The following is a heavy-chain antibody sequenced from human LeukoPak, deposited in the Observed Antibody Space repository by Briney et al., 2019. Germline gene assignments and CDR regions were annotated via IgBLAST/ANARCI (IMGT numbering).Heavy chain of an antibody. J-gene: IGHJ5*02. V-gene: IGHV3-23*01. CDR1: GFTFSSYA. CDR3: ARDVDLHWFDP. CDR2: ISGSGGST. D-gene: IGHD3-9*01. Sequence: GGSLRLSCAASGFTFSSYAMSWVRQAPGKGLEWVSAISGSGGSTYYADSVKGRFTISRDNSKNTLYLQMNSLSAEDTAVYYCARDVDLHWFDPWGQGTLVTVSS.